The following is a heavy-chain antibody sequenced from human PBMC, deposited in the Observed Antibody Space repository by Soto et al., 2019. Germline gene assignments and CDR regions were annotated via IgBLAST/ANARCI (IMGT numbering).Heavy chain of an antibody. CDR2: ISSSGSTI. J-gene: IGHJ5*02. Sequence: GGSLRLSCAASGFTFISYEMNWVRQAPGKGLEWVSYISSSGSTIYYADSVKGRFTISRDNAKNSLYLQMNSLRAEDTAVYYCATDIVATIGSAWGQGTLVTVSS. V-gene: IGHV3-48*03. CDR3: ATDIVATIGSA. D-gene: IGHD5-12*01. CDR1: GFTFISYE.